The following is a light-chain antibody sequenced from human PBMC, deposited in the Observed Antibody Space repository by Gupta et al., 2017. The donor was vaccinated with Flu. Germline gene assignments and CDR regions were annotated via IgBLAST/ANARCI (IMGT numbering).Light chain of an antibody. CDR1: TSNIGNNP. CDR2: DND. Sequence: QSVLTQPPSVSATPGQKVTISCSGSTSNIGNNPVSWYQHLPGTAPKLLIYDNDKRPSGIPDRFSGSKSGTSATLGFTGLQTGEEADYYCGSWDGRRSALVLGGGTKLTVV. CDR3: GSWDGRRSALV. V-gene: IGLV1-51*01. J-gene: IGLJ3*02.